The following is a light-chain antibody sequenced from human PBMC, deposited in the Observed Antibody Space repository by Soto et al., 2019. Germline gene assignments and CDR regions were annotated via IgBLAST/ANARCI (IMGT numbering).Light chain of an antibody. CDR2: GNN. V-gene: IGLV1-44*01. CDR3: AAWDDSLNGVV. Sequence: QPVLTQPPSASATPGQRVTMSCSGSSSNIGTNAVNWYQQVPGTAPKLLIYGNNQRPSRVPDRFSGSKSGTSASLAISGLQSEDEADYYCAAWDDSLNGVVFGGGTKLTVL. CDR1: SSNIGTNA. J-gene: IGLJ2*01.